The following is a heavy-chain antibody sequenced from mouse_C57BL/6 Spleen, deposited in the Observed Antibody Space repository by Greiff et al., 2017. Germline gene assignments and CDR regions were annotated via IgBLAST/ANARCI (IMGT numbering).Heavy chain of an antibody. Sequence: DVKLVESGGGLVKPGGSLKLSCAASGFTFSSYAMSWVRQTPEKRLEWVATISDGGSYTYYPDNVKGRFTISRDNAKNNLYLQMSHLKSEDTAMYYCARALYGNYGFDYWGQGTTRTVSS. CDR1: GFTFSSYA. J-gene: IGHJ2*01. CDR3: ARALYGNYGFDY. V-gene: IGHV5-4*03. D-gene: IGHD2-1*01. CDR2: ISDGGSYT.